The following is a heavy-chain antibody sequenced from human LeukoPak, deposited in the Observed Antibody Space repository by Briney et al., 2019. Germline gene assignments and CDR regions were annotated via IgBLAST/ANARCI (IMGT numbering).Heavy chain of an antibody. J-gene: IGHJ4*02. Sequence: GGSLRLSCAASGFTFSSYWMHWVRQAPGKGLVWVSRINSDGSSTSYADSVKGRFTISRDNAKNSLYLQMNSLTDEDTAVYYCARDSKRDGYNPRGYYFDYWGQGKLVTVSS. CDR1: GFTFSSYW. CDR3: ARDSKRDGYNPRGYYFDY. D-gene: IGHD5-24*01. V-gene: IGHV3-74*01. CDR2: INSDGSST.